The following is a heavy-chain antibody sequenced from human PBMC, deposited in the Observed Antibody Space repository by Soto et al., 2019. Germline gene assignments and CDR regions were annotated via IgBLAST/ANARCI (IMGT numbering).Heavy chain of an antibody. J-gene: IGHJ4*02. V-gene: IGHV1-69*06. CDR2: IIPIFGTA. D-gene: IGHD3-3*01. Sequence: SVKVSCKASGGTFSSYAISWVRQAPGQGLEWMGGIIPIFGTANYAQKFQGRVTITADMSTATAYMELRSLRSDDTAVYYCARDNDVWTGYFFDNWGQGTLVTVPQ. CDR3: ARDNDVWTGYFFDN. CDR1: GGTFSSYA.